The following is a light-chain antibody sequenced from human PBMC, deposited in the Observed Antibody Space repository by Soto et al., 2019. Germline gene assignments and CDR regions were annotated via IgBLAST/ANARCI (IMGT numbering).Light chain of an antibody. CDR2: DTS. Sequence: DIVLTQSPATLSLSPGERATLSCRASQSVSSYLAWYQQKPGQAPRLLIYDTSNRATGIPARFSGSGSGTDFTLTISSLEPEDFALYYCQQRSNWPWTFGGGTKVEIK. CDR1: QSVSSY. J-gene: IGKJ4*01. V-gene: IGKV3-11*01. CDR3: QQRSNWPWT.